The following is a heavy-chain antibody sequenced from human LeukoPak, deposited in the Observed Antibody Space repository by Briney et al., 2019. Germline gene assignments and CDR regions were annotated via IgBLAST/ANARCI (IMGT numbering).Heavy chain of an antibody. J-gene: IGHJ3*02. CDR2: IYHSGST. CDR1: GDSISSSSYY. D-gene: IGHD3-22*01. Sequence: SETLSLTCTVSGDSISSSSYYWGWIRQPPGKGLEWIGSIYHSGSTYYNPSLKSRVTISVDTSKNQFSLKLSSVTAADTAVYHCARHMTVTYDAFDIWGQGTMVTVSS. V-gene: IGHV4-39*01. CDR3: ARHMTVTYDAFDI.